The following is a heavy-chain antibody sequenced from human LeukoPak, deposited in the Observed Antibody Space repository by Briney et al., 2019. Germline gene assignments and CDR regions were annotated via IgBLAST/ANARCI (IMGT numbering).Heavy chain of an antibody. D-gene: IGHD3-3*01. Sequence: ATVKISCKVSGYTFTDYYMHWLQQAPGKGLEWMGLVDPEDGETIYAEKFQGRVTITADTSTDTAYMELSSLRSEDTAVYYCAPVSHHRFLEWLEIDYWGQGTLVTVSS. CDR1: GYTFTDYY. V-gene: IGHV1-69-2*01. CDR2: VDPEDGET. CDR3: APVSHHRFLEWLEIDY. J-gene: IGHJ4*02.